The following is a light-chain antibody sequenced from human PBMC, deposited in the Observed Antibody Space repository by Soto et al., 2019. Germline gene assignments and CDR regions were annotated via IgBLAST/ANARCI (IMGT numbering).Light chain of an antibody. J-gene: IGKJ1*01. Sequence: EIVLTQSPGTLSLSPGERVTLSRRASQSVNSSYLAWYQHKPGQAPRLLIYGASTRATGIPDRFSGSGSGTDFTLTIARLEPGDFAVYYCQQYGNSPQTFGQGTKVDIK. CDR3: QQYGNSPQT. CDR2: GAS. V-gene: IGKV3-20*01. CDR1: QSVNSSY.